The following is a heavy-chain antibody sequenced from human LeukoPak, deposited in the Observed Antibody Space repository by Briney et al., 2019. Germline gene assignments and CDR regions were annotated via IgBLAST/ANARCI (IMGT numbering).Heavy chain of an antibody. J-gene: IGHJ3*02. CDR2: IIPIFGTA. V-gene: IGHV1-69*05. Sequence: SVRVSCKASGGTFSSYAISWVRQAPGQGLEWMGGIIPIFGTANYAQKFQGRVTITTDESTSTAYMELSSLRSEDTAVYYCASKAPSGSYWYDAFDIWGQGTMVTVSS. CDR3: ASKAPSGSYWYDAFDI. D-gene: IGHD1-26*01. CDR1: GGTFSSYA.